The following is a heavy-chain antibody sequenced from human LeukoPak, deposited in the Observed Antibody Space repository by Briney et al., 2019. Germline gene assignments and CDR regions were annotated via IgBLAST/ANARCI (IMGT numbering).Heavy chain of an antibody. CDR1: GFTFSSYT. J-gene: IGHJ4*02. CDR2: ISSSSDYV. CDR3: ARHSWFDY. V-gene: IGHV3-21*06. Sequence: GGSLRLSCAASGFTFSSYTINWVRQAPGKGLEWVSSISSSSDYVYYADSLNGRFTISRDDAKNSLYLQMNSLRAEDTAVYFCARHSWFDYWGQGTLVTVSS.